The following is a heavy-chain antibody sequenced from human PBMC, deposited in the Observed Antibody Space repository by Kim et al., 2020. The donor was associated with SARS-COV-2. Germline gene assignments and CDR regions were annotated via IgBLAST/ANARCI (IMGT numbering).Heavy chain of an antibody. CDR3: ARVQRPYYDTQGDAFDI. V-gene: IGHV1-69*06. CDR2: IIPIFGTA. Sequence: SVKVSCKASGGTFSSYAISWVRQAPGQGLEWMGGIIPIFGTANYAQKFQGRVTITADKSTSTAYMELSSLRSEDTAVYYCARVQRPYYDTQGDAFDIWGQGTMVTVSS. CDR1: GGTFSSYA. J-gene: IGHJ3*02. D-gene: IGHD3-9*01.